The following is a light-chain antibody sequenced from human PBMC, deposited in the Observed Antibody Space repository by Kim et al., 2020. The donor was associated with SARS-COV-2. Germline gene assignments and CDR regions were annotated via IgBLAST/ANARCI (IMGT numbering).Light chain of an antibody. Sequence: QLVLTQSPSASASLGASVKLTCTLSSGHSSYAIAWHRQQPEKGPRFLMKLNSDGSHNKGDGIPDRFPGSSSGADRYLTISSLQSEDEADYYCQTWGTGIDWVFGGGTQLTVL. CDR3: QTWGTGIDWV. V-gene: IGLV4-69*01. CDR2: LNSDGSH. J-gene: IGLJ3*02. CDR1: SGHSSYA.